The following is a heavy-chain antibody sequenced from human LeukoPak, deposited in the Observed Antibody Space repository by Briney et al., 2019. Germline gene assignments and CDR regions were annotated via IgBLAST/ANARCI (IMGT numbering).Heavy chain of an antibody. J-gene: IGHJ6*02. Sequence: GGSLRLSCAASGFTFSSYDMHWVRQATRKGLEWVSAIGTAGDTYYPGSVKGRFTISRENAKNSLYLQMNSLRAGDTAVYYCARGPSSWSYYYYYGMDVWGQGTTVTVSS. CDR3: ARGPSSWSYYYYYGMDV. CDR1: GFTFSSYD. V-gene: IGHV3-13*01. CDR2: IGTAGDT. D-gene: IGHD6-13*01.